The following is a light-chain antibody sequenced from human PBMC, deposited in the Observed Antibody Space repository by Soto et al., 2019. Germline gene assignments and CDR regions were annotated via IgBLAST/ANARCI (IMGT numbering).Light chain of an antibody. V-gene: IGLV2-14*01. J-gene: IGLJ3*02. Sequence: QSALTQPASVSGSPGQTITISCTGTSSDVGGYNYLSWYQQHPGKAPKVMIYEVSNQPSGVSNRFSGSKSGNTASLTISGLQAEDEAEYFCSSYTTRGTPVFGGGTKLTVL. CDR3: SSYTTRGTPV. CDR1: SSDVGGYNY. CDR2: EVS.